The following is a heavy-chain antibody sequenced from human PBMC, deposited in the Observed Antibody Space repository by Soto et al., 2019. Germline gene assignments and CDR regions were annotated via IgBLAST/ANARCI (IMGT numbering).Heavy chain of an antibody. J-gene: IGHJ3*01. CDR3: AKGFIVVVTAIRPDDNFDV. CDR2: ISGGGGST. V-gene: IGHV3-23*01. CDR1: GFTFNTYA. Sequence: EVQLLESGGGLVQPGGSLRLSCAASGFTFNTYAMNWVRQVPGKGLEWVASISGGGGSTYYADSVKGRFTISRDTSKNNLYLKMNSLSAEDTAVYYCAKGFIVVVTAIRPDDNFDVWGQGTMVTVSS. D-gene: IGHD2-21*02.